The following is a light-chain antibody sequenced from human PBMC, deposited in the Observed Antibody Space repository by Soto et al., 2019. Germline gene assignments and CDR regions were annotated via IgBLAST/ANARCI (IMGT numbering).Light chain of an antibody. Sequence: ENVLTQSPGTLSLSPGERATLSCRASQSVSSNYVAWYQQKPGRAPRLLVYGASSRATGIPDRFSGSGSGTDFTLTISRLEPEDFAVYYCQQYGSSRWTFGQGTKVDIK. V-gene: IGKV3-20*01. J-gene: IGKJ1*01. CDR3: QQYGSSRWT. CDR2: GAS. CDR1: QSVSSNY.